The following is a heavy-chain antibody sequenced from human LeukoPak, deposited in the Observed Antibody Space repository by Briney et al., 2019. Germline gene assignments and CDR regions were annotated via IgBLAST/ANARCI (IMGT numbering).Heavy chain of an antibody. D-gene: IGHD6-19*01. CDR3: AGGQMFTSGGFDD. Sequence: GGSLRLSCAASGFSVSNKYMSWVRQAPGKGLEWGSVIYTGGDTYYADSVRGRFTISRDNSKNTVNLQMNSLRAEDTALYYCAGGQMFTSGGFDDWGQGTLVTVSS. CDR1: GFSVSNKY. J-gene: IGHJ4*02. V-gene: IGHV3-53*01. CDR2: IYTGGDT.